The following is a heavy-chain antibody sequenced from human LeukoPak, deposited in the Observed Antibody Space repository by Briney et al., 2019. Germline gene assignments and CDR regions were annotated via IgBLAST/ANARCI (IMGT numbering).Heavy chain of an antibody. CDR1: GFTLSNFA. CDR2: IGTAGDT. V-gene: IGHV3-13*01. Sequence: GGSLRLSCAASGFTLSNFAMHWVRQATRKGLEWVSAIGTAGDTFYPGSVKGRFTISRENAKNSLYLQMNNLRAEDTAVYYCARESPFYGMDVWGQGTTVTVSS. J-gene: IGHJ6*02. CDR3: ARESPFYGMDV.